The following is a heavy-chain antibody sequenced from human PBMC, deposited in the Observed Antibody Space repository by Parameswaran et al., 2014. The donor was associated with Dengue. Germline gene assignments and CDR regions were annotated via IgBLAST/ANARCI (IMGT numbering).Heavy chain of an antibody. J-gene: IGHJ6*02. CDR2: INAGNGNS. D-gene: IGHD1-14*01. Sequence: WVRQAPGQGLEWMGWINAGNGNSKRSQKFQGRLSITRATSASTAYMELSSLMSEDTAVYYCARGRVIEQRSRGGTNGLDVWGQGTTVTVSS. V-gene: IGHV1-3*01. CDR3: ARGRVIEQRSRGGTNGLDV.